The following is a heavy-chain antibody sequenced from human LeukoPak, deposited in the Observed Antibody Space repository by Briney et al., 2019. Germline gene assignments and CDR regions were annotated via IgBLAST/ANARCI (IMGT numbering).Heavy chain of an antibody. CDR2: IIPIFGTA. Sequence: SVKVSCKASGGTFSSYAISWVRQAPGQGLEWMGGIIPIFGTANYAQKFQGRVTITTDESTSTAYMELSSLRSEDTAVYYCARVPLGPDQLLYREESSYYYYYMDVWGKGTTVTVSS. D-gene: IGHD2-2*02. V-gene: IGHV1-69*05. CDR1: GGTFSSYA. J-gene: IGHJ6*03. CDR3: ARVPLGPDQLLYREESSYYYYYMDV.